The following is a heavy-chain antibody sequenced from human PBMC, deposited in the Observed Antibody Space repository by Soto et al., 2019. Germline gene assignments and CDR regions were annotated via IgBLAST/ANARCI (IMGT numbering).Heavy chain of an antibody. V-gene: IGHV3-30-3*01. J-gene: IGHJ4*02. Sequence: QVQLVESGGGVVQPGRSLRLSCAASGFTFSSFAMYWVRQAPGKGLEWVAVISYDGSKKYYADSVRGRFTISRDNSKNTLYLQMNGLRTEDTAVYYCTRDMGYGDRAFGDYWGQGTLVTVSS. CDR2: ISYDGSKK. D-gene: IGHD4-17*01. CDR3: TRDMGYGDRAFGDY. CDR1: GFTFSSFA.